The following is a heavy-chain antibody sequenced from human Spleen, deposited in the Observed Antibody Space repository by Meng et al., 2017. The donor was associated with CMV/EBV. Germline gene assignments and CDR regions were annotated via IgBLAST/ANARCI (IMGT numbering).Heavy chain of an antibody. CDR3: ARDLYSSTRPYYYYGMDV. D-gene: IGHD2-2*01. CDR2: ISSSSSYI. CDR1: GFTFSSYS. Sequence: GESLKISCAASGFTFSSYSMNWVRQAPGKGLEWVSSISSSSSYIYYADSVKGRFTISRDNAKNSLYLQMNSLRAEDTAVYYCARDLYSSTRPYYYYGMDVWGQGTTVTVSS. V-gene: IGHV3-21*04. J-gene: IGHJ6*02.